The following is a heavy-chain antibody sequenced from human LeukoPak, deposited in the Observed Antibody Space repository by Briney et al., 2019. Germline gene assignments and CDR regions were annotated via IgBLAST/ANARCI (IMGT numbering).Heavy chain of an antibody. J-gene: IGHJ5*02. D-gene: IGHD3-10*01. CDR3: ARTPPLLWFGELLFHTNWFDP. CDR1: GYGFTCHW. V-gene: IGHV5-10-1*01. CDR2: IDPSDSYT. Sequence: GESLKISCKGSGYGFTCHWISWVRQMPGKGLEWMGRIDPSDSYTNYSPSFQGHVTISADKSISTAYLQWSSLKASDTAMYYCARTPPLLWFGELLFHTNWFDPWGQGTLVTVSS.